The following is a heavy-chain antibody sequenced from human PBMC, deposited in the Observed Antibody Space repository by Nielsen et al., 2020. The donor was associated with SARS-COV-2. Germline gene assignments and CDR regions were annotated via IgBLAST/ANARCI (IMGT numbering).Heavy chain of an antibody. D-gene: IGHD5-18*01. CDR2: IRSKANSYAT. V-gene: IGHV3-73*01. J-gene: IGHJ4*02. Sequence: GESLKISCAASGFTFSGSAMHWVRQASGKGLEWVGRIRSKANSYATAYAASVKGRFTISRDDSKNTAYLQMNSLKTEDTAVYYCTRHTVDTAVDYWGQGTLVTVSS. CDR3: TRHTVDTAVDY. CDR1: GFTFSGSA.